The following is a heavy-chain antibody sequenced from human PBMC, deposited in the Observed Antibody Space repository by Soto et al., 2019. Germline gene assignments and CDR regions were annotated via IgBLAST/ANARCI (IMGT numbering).Heavy chain of an antibody. Sequence: PGGSLRLSCSASGFTFSSYAMHWFRQAPGKGLEYVSAISSNGGSKYYADSVKGRFTSSRDNSKNTLYLQMSSLRTEDTAVYYCVRGTYYYDSSGYGFDYWGQGTLVTVSS. CDR3: VRGTYYYDSSGYGFDY. V-gene: IGHV3-64D*06. CDR2: ISSNGGSK. D-gene: IGHD3-22*01. J-gene: IGHJ4*02. CDR1: GFTFSSYA.